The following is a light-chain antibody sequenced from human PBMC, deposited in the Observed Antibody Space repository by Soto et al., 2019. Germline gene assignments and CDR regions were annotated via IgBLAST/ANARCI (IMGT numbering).Light chain of an antibody. CDR3: QHPGT. CDR1: QSVNSNY. Sequence: EIVLTQSPGILSLSPGERATLSCRANQSVNSNYLAWFQQHPGQPPRLLIFGAFSRAIGIPDRFSGSGTETDFTLTISRLEPEDFAVYYCQHPGTFGQGTKVEIK. CDR2: GAF. J-gene: IGKJ1*01. V-gene: IGKV3-20*01.